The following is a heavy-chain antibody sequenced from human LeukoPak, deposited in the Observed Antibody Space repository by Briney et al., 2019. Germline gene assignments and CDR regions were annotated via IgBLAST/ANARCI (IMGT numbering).Heavy chain of an antibody. J-gene: IGHJ4*02. CDR1: GGSITTTNW. CDR3: SRENGAFSPFGY. Sequence: PSETLSLTRGVSGGSITTTNWWSWVRQPPGQGLEWIGEIHLSGRTNYNPSLNSRVTLALDTSKNHLSLSLTSVTAADTAVYYCSRENGAFSPFGYWGQGTLVTVPS. D-gene: IGHD2-8*01. V-gene: IGHV4-4*02. CDR2: IHLSGRT.